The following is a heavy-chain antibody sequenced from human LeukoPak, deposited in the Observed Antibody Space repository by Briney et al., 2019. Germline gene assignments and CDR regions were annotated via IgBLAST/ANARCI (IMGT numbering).Heavy chain of an antibody. CDR1: TFTFSSYA. CDR2: ISFDGSKD. CDR3: ARDSDTFGALDY. D-gene: IGHD3-10*01. Sequence: GGSLRLSCATSTFTFSSYAMHWVRQAPGKGLEWVAVISFDGSKDYFADSVKGRFTVSRDNSKNTMYLHMNSLRLEDTAVYYCARDSDTFGALDYWGQGTLVTVSS. J-gene: IGHJ4*02. V-gene: IGHV3-30-3*01.